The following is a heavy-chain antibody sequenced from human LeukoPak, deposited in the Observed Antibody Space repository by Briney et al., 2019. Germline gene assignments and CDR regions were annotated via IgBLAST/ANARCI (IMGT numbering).Heavy chain of an antibody. Sequence: GGSLRLSCAASGFTFSSYGMHWVRQAPGKGLEWVAVISYDGSNKYYADSVKGRFTISRDNSKNTLYLQMNSLRAEDTAVYYCAKDTDFARGYYDSSGYSFDYWGQGTLVTVSS. D-gene: IGHD3-22*01. CDR1: GFTFSSYG. V-gene: IGHV3-30*18. J-gene: IGHJ4*02. CDR2: ISYDGSNK. CDR3: AKDTDFARGYYDSSGYSFDY.